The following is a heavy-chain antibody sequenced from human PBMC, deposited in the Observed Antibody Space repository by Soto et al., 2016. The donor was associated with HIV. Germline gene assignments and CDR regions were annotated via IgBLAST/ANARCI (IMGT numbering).Heavy chain of an antibody. J-gene: IGHJ2*01. CDR1: GYTFNSYG. CDR3: ARVNYYDSSGYLRYWYFDL. CDR2: ISAYNGNT. D-gene: IGHD3-22*01. V-gene: IGHV1-18*01. Sequence: QVQLVQSGAEVKKPGASVKVSCKASGYTFNSYGISWVRQAPGQGLEWMGWISAYNGNTNYAQKLQGRVTMTTDTSTSTAYMELRSLRSDDTAVYYCARVNYYDSSGYLRYWYFDLWGRGTLVTVSS.